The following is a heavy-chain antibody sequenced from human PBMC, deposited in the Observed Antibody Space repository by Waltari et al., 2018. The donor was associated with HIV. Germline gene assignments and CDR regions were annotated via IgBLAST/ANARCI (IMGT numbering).Heavy chain of an antibody. V-gene: IGHV1-69*01. CDR2: IIPEFGAT. CDR1: GGGFGSYT. J-gene: IGHJ3*01. CDR3: ARGGCSGRTCYSKSFDL. Sequence: QVQLVQSGAEMKMPESSVKVSCKASGGGFGSYTISWVRQAPGQGLEWMGGIIPEFGATHCAQKFQGRVTISADESTSTVYLELTSLRSDDTAVYYCARGGCSGRTCYSKSFDLWGQGTKVTVSS. D-gene: IGHD2-15*01.